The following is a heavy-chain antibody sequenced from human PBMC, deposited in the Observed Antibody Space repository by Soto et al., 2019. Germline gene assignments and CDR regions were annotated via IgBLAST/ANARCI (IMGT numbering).Heavy chain of an antibody. V-gene: IGHV3-74*01. Sequence: EVQLVESGGGLVQPGGSLRLSCAASGFTFSSYWMHWVRHAPGKGLVWVSRINSDGSSTSYADSVKGRFTISRDNAKNTLYLQMNSLRAEDTAVYYCAREFANDLYYYGMDVWGQGTTVTVSS. D-gene: IGHD1-1*01. CDR2: INSDGSST. J-gene: IGHJ6*02. CDR3: AREFANDLYYYGMDV. CDR1: GFTFSSYW.